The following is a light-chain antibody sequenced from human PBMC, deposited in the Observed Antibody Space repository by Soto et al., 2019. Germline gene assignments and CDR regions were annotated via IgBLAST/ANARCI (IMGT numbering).Light chain of an antibody. Sequence: DLVMTQSPDSLAVSLGERATINCKSSQSVLYTSNNKNYLTWYQQKPGQPPKLLIYWASTRESGVPDRFSGSGSGTDFTLTISSLQAEDVAVYYCQQYHSPPPTFGQGTKVEIK. CDR2: WAS. CDR1: QSVLYTSNNKNY. J-gene: IGKJ1*01. V-gene: IGKV4-1*01. CDR3: QQYHSPPPT.